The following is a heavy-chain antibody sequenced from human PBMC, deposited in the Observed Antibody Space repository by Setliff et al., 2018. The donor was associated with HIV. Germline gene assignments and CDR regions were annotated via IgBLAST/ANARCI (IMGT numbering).Heavy chain of an antibody. D-gene: IGHD6-13*01. CDR1: KFIFSTYW. J-gene: IGHJ4*02. CDR2: INSDGNSQ. Sequence: GSLRLSCTTSKFIFSTYWMHWVRQGPGKGLVWVSRINSDGNSQYYADSVKGRFTLSRDNFRNSLYLQMNSLRAEDTAVYYCARSRAAGFDYWGQGTLVTVSS. V-gene: IGHV3-74*01. CDR3: ARSRAAGFDY.